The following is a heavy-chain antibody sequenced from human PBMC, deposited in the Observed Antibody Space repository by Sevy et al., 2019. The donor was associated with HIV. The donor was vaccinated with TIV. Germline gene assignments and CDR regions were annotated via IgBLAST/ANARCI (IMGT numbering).Heavy chain of an antibody. J-gene: IGHJ4*02. V-gene: IGHV3-23*01. D-gene: IGHD2-8*01. CDR3: AREGCTKPHDY. CDR1: GFTFNKYS. CDR2: LSFGCGEI. Sequence: EGSLRLSCAASGFTFNKYSMSWVRQPPGKGLEWVATLSFGCGEINYADSVKGRFTISRDNSKNSFYLQMNNLRAEDTALYYCAREGCTKPHDYWGQRTLVTVSS.